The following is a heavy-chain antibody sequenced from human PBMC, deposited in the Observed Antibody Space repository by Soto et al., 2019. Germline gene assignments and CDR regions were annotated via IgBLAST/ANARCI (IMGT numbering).Heavy chain of an antibody. V-gene: IGHV4-39*02. CDR1: GGSISSSSYY. Sequence: QLQLQESGPGLVKPSETLSLTCTVSGGSISSSSYYWGWIRQPPGKGLEWIGSIYYSGSTYYNPSLKPRLPLSLATSTTPFSLTLTSVTAAATAVYYCASSSYYYAGAGNDYWGQGTLVTVSS. CDR3: ASSSYYYAGAGNDY. D-gene: IGHD3-10*01. J-gene: IGHJ4*02. CDR2: IYYSGST.